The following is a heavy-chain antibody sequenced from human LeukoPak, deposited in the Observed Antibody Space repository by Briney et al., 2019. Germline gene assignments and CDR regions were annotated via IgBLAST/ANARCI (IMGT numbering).Heavy chain of an antibody. CDR1: GGSFSGYY. CDR3: ARRGVAGYFDY. J-gene: IGHJ4*02. CDR2: INHSGST. Sequence: SETLSLTCAVYGGSFSGYYWSWIRQPPVKGLEWIGEINHSGSTNYNPSLKSRVTISVDTSKNQFSLKLSSVTAADTAVYYCARRGVAGYFDYWGQGTLVTVSS. D-gene: IGHD2-15*01. V-gene: IGHV4-34*01.